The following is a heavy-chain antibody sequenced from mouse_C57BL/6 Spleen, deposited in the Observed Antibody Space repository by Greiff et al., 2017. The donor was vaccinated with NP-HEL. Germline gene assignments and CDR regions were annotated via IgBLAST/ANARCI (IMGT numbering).Heavy chain of an antibody. CDR2: IHPNSGST. Sequence: VQLQQPGAELVKPGASVKLSCKASGYTFTSYWMHWVKQRPGQGLEWIGMIHPNSGSTNYNEKFKSKATLTVDKSSSTAYMQLSSLTSEDSAVYYCARRIYDGYDYYAMDYWGQGTSVTVSS. CDR1: GYTFTSYW. CDR3: ARRIYDGYDYYAMDY. D-gene: IGHD2-3*01. V-gene: IGHV1-64*01. J-gene: IGHJ4*01.